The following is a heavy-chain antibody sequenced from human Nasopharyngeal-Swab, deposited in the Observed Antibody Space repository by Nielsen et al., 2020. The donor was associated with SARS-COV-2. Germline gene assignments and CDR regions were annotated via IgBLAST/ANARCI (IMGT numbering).Heavy chain of an antibody. CDR2: ITGNGDTT. V-gene: IGHV3-23*01. D-gene: IGHD6-6*01. CDR1: GFTFSSYS. CDR3: AKADEYSSFDY. J-gene: IGHJ4*02. Sequence: GESLKISCAASGFTFSSYSMSWLRQAPGKGLEWVSTITGNGDTTYYADSVKGRFTISRDNSENTVYLQMNSLRGEDTAVYYCAKADEYSSFDYWGQGTLVTVSS.